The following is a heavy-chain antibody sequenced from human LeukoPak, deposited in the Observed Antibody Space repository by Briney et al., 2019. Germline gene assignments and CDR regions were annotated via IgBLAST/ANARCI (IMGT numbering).Heavy chain of an antibody. J-gene: IGHJ4*02. CDR1: GYSFTSYW. CDR2: IYPGDSDT. Sequence: GESLKISCKGSGYSFTSYWIGWVRQMPGKGLEWMGIIYPGDSDTRYSPSFQCQATISADKSITTAYLQWNSLKASDTAMYYCARPSDGSSSYFDYWGEGTLVTVSS. D-gene: IGHD6-6*01. CDR3: ARPSDGSSSYFDY. V-gene: IGHV5-51*01.